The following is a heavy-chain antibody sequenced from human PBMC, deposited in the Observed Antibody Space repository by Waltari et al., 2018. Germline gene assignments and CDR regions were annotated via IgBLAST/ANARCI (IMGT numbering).Heavy chain of an antibody. CDR1: GGPISSYY. D-gene: IGHD1-20*01. CDR2: IYYSGST. V-gene: IGHV4-59*01. CDR3: ARVLVSRAFDI. Sequence: QVQLQESGPGLVKPSEPLSLTCTVSGGPISSYYWSWIRQPPGKGLEWIGYIYYSGSTNYNPSLKSRVTISVDTSKNQFSLKLSSVTAADTAVYYCARVLVSRAFDIWGQGTMVTVSS. J-gene: IGHJ3*02.